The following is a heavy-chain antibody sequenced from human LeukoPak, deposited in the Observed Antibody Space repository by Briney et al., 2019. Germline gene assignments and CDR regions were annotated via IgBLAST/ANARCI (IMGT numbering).Heavy chain of an antibody. CDR3: ARGAQQQLGVDY. CDR2: IWDDGSNK. CDR1: GFTFRTYG. Sequence: GGSLRLSCAASGFTFRTYGMHWVRQAPGKGLEWVAVIWDDGSNKYYADSVKGRFTISRDNSKNTLYLQTNSLRAEDTAVYYCARGAQQQLGVDYWGQGTLVTVSS. D-gene: IGHD6-13*01. J-gene: IGHJ4*02. V-gene: IGHV3-33*08.